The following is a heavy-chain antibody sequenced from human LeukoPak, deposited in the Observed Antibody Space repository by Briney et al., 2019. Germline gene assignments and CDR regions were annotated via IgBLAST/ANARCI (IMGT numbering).Heavy chain of an antibody. V-gene: IGHV1-2*04. D-gene: IGHD3-9*01. CDR2: INPNSGGT. CDR3: ARGGYFDSPPPSNWFDP. CDR1: GYTFTVYY. Sequence: ASVKVSCKASGYTFTVYYMHWVRQAPGQGLERMGWINPNSGGTNYAQKFQGWVTITRDTSISTAYMELSRLRSDDTAVYYCARGGYFDSPPPSNWFDPWGQGTLVTVSS. J-gene: IGHJ5*02.